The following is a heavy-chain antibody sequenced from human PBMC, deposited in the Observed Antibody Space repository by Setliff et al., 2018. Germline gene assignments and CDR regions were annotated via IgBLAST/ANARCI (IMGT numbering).Heavy chain of an antibody. J-gene: IGHJ4*02. CDR3: AKGGGHYHAAN. Sequence: SETLSLTCAVSGVSINSLSWWSWVRQSPEKGLEWIGEIYHDGGAVYDPSVHYSPSLKGRVTISIDKSRDQFSLKLSSVTAADTAIYYCAKGGGHYHAANWGQGTLVTVSS. CDR1: GVSINSLSW. D-gene: IGHD2-15*01. V-gene: IGHV4-4*02. CDR2: IYHDGGAVYDPSV.